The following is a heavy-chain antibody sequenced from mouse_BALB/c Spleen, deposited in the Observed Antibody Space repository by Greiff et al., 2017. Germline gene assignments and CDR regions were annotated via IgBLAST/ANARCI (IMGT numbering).Heavy chain of an antibody. V-gene: IGHV5-9-3*01. CDR1: GFTFSSYA. J-gene: IGHJ4*01. CDR3: ASLHAMDY. CDR2: ISSGGSYT. Sequence: EVQLVESGGGLVKPGGSLKLSCAASGFTFSSYAMSWVRLTPEKRLEWVATISSGGSYTYYPASVKGRFTISRDNAKNTLYLQMSSLRSEDTAMYYCASLHAMDYWGQGTSVTVSS.